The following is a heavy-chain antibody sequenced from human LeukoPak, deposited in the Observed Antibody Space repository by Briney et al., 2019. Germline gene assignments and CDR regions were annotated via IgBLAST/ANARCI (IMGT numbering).Heavy chain of an antibody. D-gene: IGHD6-13*01. CDR1: GFTFSRYS. CDR3: AKGVSAAADDAFDI. Sequence: PGGSLRLSCAVSGFTFSRYSMNWVRQAPGKGLEWVSVISGGSTSTFYADSVKGRFTISRDNAKNTLYLQMNSLRAEDTAVYYCAKGVSAAADDAFDIWGQGTMVTVSS. J-gene: IGHJ3*02. CDR2: ISGGSTST. V-gene: IGHV3-21*04.